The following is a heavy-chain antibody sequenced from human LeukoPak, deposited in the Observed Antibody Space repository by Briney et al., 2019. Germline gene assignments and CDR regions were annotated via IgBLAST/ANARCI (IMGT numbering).Heavy chain of an antibody. CDR1: GDSVSSNSAA. J-gene: IGHJ3*02. CDR3: AREDSIAARASGAFDI. CDR2: TYYRSKWCN. V-gene: IGHV6-1*01. D-gene: IGHD6-6*01. Sequence: SQTLSLTCAISGDSVSSNSAAWNWIRQSPSRGLEWLGRTYYRSKWCNDYAVSVKSRITINPDTSKNQFSLQLNSVTPEDTAVYYCAREDSIAARASGAFDIWGQGTMVTVSS.